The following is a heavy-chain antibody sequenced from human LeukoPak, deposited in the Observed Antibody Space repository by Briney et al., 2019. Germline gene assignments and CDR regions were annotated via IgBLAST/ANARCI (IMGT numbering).Heavy chain of an antibody. V-gene: IGHV3-74*01. CDR3: AKDHYWSIDY. J-gene: IGHJ4*02. D-gene: IGHD3-3*01. CDR2: IKGDGIST. Sequence: GGSLRLSCAASGFDFSSNWMHWVRHAPGQGLVWVSRIKGDGISTNYADSVKGRFTVSRDVAKNTLYLQMNSLRAEDTGVYYCAKDHYWSIDYWGRGTLVTVSS. CDR1: GFDFSSNW.